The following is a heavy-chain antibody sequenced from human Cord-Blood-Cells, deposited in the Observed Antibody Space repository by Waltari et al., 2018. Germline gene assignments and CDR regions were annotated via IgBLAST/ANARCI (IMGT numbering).Heavy chain of an antibody. D-gene: IGHD3-22*01. V-gene: IGHV4-34*01. CDR3: ARTLYDSSGYYSDAFDI. J-gene: IGHJ3*02. CDR2: INHSGST. Sequence: GYYWSWIRQPPGKGLEWIGEINHSGSTNYNPSLKSRVTISVDTSKNQFSLKLSSVTAADTAVYYCARTLYDSSGYYSDAFDIWGQGTMVTVSS. CDR1: GYY.